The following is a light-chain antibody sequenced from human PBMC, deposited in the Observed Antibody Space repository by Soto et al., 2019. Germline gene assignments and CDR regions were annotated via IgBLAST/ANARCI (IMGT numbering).Light chain of an antibody. CDR2: AAS. J-gene: IGKJ4*01. CDR1: QSVSTY. Sequence: QSACSFCGSAGDRINITCRASQSVSTYLNWYQQKPGKAPNLLIYAASSLQSGIPSRFSGSGSETDFTLTISSLQPEDFATYQCQQTYSCPLTFGGGTKVDIK. CDR3: QQTYSCPLT. V-gene: IGKV1-39*01.